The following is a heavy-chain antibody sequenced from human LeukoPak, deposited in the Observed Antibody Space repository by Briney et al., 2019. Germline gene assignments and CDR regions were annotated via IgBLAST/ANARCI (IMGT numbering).Heavy chain of an antibody. J-gene: IGHJ3*02. CDR1: GYSFTSYW. D-gene: IGHD2-8*01. CDR3: AAQMVYATDDAFDI. V-gene: IGHV5-51*01. Sequence: GESQRISCKGSGYSFTSYWIGWVRQMPGKGLEWMGIIYPSDSDTRYSPSFQGQVTISADKSISTAYLQWSSLKASDTAMYYCAAQMVYATDDAFDIWGQGTMVTVSS. CDR2: IYPSDSDT.